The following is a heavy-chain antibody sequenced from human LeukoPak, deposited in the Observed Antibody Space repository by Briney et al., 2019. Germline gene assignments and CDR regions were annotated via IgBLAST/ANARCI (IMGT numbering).Heavy chain of an antibody. CDR3: ARQTMYYDFWSGYLDYYYMDV. CDR2: IYTSGST. V-gene: IGHV4-4*09. J-gene: IGHJ6*03. CDR1: GGSISSYY. Sequence: SETLSLTCTVSGGSISSYYWSWIRQPPGKGLEWIGYIYTSGSTHYNPSHKSRVTISVDTSKNQFSLKLSSVTAADTAVYYCARQTMYYDFWSGYLDYYYMDVWGKGTTVTVSS. D-gene: IGHD3-3*01.